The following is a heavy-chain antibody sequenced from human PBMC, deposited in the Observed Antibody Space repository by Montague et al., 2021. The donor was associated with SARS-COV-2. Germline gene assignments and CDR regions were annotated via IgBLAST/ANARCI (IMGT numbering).Heavy chain of an antibody. V-gene: IGHV3-48*03. Sequence: SLRLSCAASGFTFSSYEMNWVRQAPGKGLERVSYISSSGSTIYYADSVKGRFTISRDNAKNSLYLQMNSLRAEDTAVYYCARWVSDITIFGVVIARYFDYWGQGTLVTVSS. CDR1: GFTFSSYE. CDR3: ARWVSDITIFGVVIARYFDY. D-gene: IGHD3-3*01. J-gene: IGHJ4*02. CDR2: ISSSGSTI.